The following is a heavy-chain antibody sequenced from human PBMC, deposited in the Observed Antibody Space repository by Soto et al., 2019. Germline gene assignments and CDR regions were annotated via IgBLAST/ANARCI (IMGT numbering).Heavy chain of an antibody. V-gene: IGHV1-18*04. D-gene: IGHD3-10*01. Sequence: ASVKVSCKTSAYAFTSYGVNWVRQAPGQGLEWMGWIAPHSGRTTYLPKFQGRVTISAAASTNTAYMELRGLSSDDTGIYFCARAATGSYHSAYWGQGTVVTVS. CDR3: ARAATGSYHSAY. J-gene: IGHJ4*02. CDR1: AYAFTSYG. CDR2: IAPHSGRT.